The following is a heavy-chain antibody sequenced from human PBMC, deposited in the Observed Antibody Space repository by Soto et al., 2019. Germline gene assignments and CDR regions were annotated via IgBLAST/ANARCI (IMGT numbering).Heavy chain of an antibody. D-gene: IGHD3-10*01. Sequence: EVKVLESGGDLVQPGGSLRLSCVASGFTFSEYAMTWVRQAPGKGLDWVSSVSANGDITYYADSVKGRFTISRDNSTNTLPRQMYSLRAEDTDLYYRARGTRGGSGSPACYYCAGLDGWGPGTRVIVS. J-gene: IGHJ6*02. CDR1: GFTFSEYA. CDR3: ARGTRGGSGSPACYYCAGLDG. CDR2: VSANGDIT. V-gene: IGHV3-23*01.